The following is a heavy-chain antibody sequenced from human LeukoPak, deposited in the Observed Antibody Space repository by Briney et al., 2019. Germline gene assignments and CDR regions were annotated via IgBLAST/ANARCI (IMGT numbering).Heavy chain of an antibody. CDR3: ARAIDSHDAFDI. CDR1: GGSISSSSYY. J-gene: IGHJ3*02. V-gene: IGHV4-39*07. CDR2: IYYSGST. Sequence: SETLSLTCTVSGGSISSSSYYWGWIRQPPGKGLEWIGSIYYSGSTYYNPSLKSRVTISVDTSKNQFSLKLSSVTAADTAVYYCARAIDSHDAFDIWGQGTMVTVSS. D-gene: IGHD2-21*01.